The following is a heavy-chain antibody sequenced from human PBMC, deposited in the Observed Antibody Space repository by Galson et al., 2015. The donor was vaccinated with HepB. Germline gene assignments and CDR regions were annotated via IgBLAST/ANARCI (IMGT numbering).Heavy chain of an antibody. CDR3: ARAGLYCSGGSCYSEGSNWFDP. Sequence: SVKVSCKASGYTFTSYGISWVRQAPGQGLEWMGWISAYNGNTNYAQKLQGRVTMTTDTSTSTVYMELRSLRSDDTAVYYCARAGLYCSGGSCYSEGSNWFDPWGQGTLVTVSS. D-gene: IGHD2-15*01. CDR2: ISAYNGNT. J-gene: IGHJ5*02. V-gene: IGHV1-18*01. CDR1: GYTFTSYG.